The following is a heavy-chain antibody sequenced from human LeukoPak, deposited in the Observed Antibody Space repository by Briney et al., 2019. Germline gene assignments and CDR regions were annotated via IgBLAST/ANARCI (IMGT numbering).Heavy chain of an antibody. Sequence: ASVKVSCKASGYTFTGYYMHWVRQAPGQGLEWMGWINPNSGGTNYAQKFQGWVTMTRDTSISTAYMELSRLRSGDTAVYYCARDWGESAYYFDYWGQGTLVTVSS. D-gene: IGHD3-16*01. CDR3: ARDWGESAYYFDY. J-gene: IGHJ4*02. CDR2: INPNSGGT. V-gene: IGHV1-2*04. CDR1: GYTFTGYY.